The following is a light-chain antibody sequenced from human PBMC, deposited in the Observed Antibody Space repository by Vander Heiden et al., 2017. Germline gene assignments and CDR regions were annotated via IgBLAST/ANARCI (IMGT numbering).Light chain of an antibody. V-gene: IGLV1-47*02. J-gene: IGLJ3*02. Sequence: QSVLTQPPSASGTPGQRVTISCSGSSSKIGDNYVYWYQHLPGTAPKLLVPSNNQRTSGVPDRFSGSKSGTSASLAISGPRSEDEADYYCAAWDDSLNVWVFGGGTKLTVL. CDR2: SNN. CDR1: SSKIGDNY. CDR3: AAWDDSLNVWV.